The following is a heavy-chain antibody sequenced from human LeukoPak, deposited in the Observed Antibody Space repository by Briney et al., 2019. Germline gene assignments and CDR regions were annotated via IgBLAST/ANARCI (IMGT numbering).Heavy chain of an antibody. CDR1: GGSISSYP. Sequence: SETLSLTCTVSGGSISSYPWSWIRQPPGKGLEWIGYIHYSGSTNYTPSLKSRVTISVDTSKNQFSLKLSSVTAADTAVYYCARGRVPHYWGQGTLVTVSS. CDR3: ARGRVPHY. J-gene: IGHJ4*02. CDR2: IHYSGST. D-gene: IGHD3-10*01. V-gene: IGHV4-59*01.